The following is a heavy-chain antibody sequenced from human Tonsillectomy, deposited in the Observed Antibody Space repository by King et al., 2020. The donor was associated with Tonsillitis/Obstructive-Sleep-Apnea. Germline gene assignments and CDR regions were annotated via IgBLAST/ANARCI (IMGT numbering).Heavy chain of an antibody. Sequence: DVQLVESGGGLVRPGGSLRLSCAASGFNFDDYGMSWVRQGPGTGLEWVSGVNWNGDATDYADSVRGRFTISRDNAKNSLYLQMNNVRAEDTALYYCSRDRFGAAGILTGEFDYWGQGALVPVSS. V-gene: IGHV3-20*04. J-gene: IGHJ4*02. CDR3: SRDRFGAAGILTGEFDY. CDR2: VNWNGDAT. D-gene: IGHD3-10*01. CDR1: GFNFDDYG.